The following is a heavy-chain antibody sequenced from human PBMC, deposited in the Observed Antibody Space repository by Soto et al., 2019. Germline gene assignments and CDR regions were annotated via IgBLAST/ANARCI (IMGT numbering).Heavy chain of an antibody. CDR1: GFTFRSYG. V-gene: IGHV3-33*01. D-gene: IGHD1-26*01. J-gene: IGHJ3*01. CDR2: IYFDGSNK. CDR3: ARDRESESYYLLTYDAFNG. Sequence: QVQLVESGGGVVQPGRSLRLSCAASGFTFRSYGRHWVRQAPGKGLEWAALIYFDGSNKYYADSLKGRFTISRYHSKNMLYLQMNSLRGEDTAVYYCARDRESESYYLLTYDAFNGWGQGTKVTVSS.